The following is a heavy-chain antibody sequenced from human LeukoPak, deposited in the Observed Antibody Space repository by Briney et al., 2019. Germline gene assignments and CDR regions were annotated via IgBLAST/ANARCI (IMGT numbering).Heavy chain of an antibody. D-gene: IGHD3-22*01. Sequence: PGGSLRLSCAASGFTFSSYGMHWVRQAPGKGLEWVAVISYDGSNKYYADSVKGRFTISRDNSKNTLYLQMNSLRAEDTAVYYCAKDANYYDRLLDPWGQGTLVTVSS. CDR3: AKDANYYDRLLDP. J-gene: IGHJ5*02. CDR2: ISYDGSNK. CDR1: GFTFSSYG. V-gene: IGHV3-30*18.